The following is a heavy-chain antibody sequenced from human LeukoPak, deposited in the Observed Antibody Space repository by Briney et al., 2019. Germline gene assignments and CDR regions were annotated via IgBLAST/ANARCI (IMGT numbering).Heavy chain of an antibody. Sequence: SETLSLTCTVSGGSISSSSHYWGWIRQPPGKGLEWIGSIHYSGSTYYNPSLKSRVTISVDTSKNQFYLKLSSVTAADTAVYYCASVKEVVTFDYWGQGTLVTVSS. CDR2: IHYSGST. CDR3: ASVKEVVTFDY. D-gene: IGHD4-23*01. V-gene: IGHV4-39*01. J-gene: IGHJ4*02. CDR1: GGSISSSSHY.